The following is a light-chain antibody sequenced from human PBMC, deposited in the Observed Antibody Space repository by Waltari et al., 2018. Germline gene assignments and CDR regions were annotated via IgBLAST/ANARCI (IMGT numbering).Light chain of an antibody. V-gene: IGKV4-1*01. CDR3: QQYYSTPLT. J-gene: IGKJ4*01. CDR2: WAS. Sequence: DIVMTQSPDSLTVSLGERATVNCKSSQTILYCSNNKNYLAWYQQRPGQPPKLHIYWASTRESGVPDRFSGSGSGTDFTLTISSLQAEDVAVYYCQQYYSTPLTFGGGTRVEIK. CDR1: QTILYCSNNKNY.